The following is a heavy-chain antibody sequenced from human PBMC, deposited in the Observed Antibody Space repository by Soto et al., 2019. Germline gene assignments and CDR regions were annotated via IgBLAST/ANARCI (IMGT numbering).Heavy chain of an antibody. CDR1: GYTFTSYY. CDR3: ARDRGLRWFYDY. CDR2: INPSGGST. D-gene: IGHD4-17*01. Sequence: ASVKVSCKASGYTFTSYYMHWVRQAPGQGLEWMGIINPSGGSTSYAQKFQGRVTMARDTSTSTVYMELSSLRSEDTAVYYCARDRGLRWFYDYWGQGTLVTVSS. J-gene: IGHJ4*02. V-gene: IGHV1-46*01.